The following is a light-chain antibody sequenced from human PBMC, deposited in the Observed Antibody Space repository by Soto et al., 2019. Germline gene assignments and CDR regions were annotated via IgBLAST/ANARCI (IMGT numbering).Light chain of an antibody. CDR2: DAS. CDR3: QQYGT. J-gene: IGKJ1*01. Sequence: PTSQSPSSLSAYGGDRVTITCRASQGIRNDLGWYQQKPGKAPRLLIYDASNLETGVPSRFSGSGSGTDFTFTISSLQPEDIATYYCQQYGTFGEGTKVDIK. CDR1: QGIRND. V-gene: IGKV1-33*01.